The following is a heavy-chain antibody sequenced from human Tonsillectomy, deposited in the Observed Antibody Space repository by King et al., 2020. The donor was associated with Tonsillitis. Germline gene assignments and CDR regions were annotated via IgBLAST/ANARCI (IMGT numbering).Heavy chain of an antibody. CDR3: ARDGSHQGLFWFDP. CDR2: IYYSGST. J-gene: IGHJ5*02. D-gene: IGHD3-10*01. V-gene: IGHV4-39*07. Sequence: QLQESGPGLVKPSETLSLTCTVSGDSISRSSYYWGWIRQPPGKGLEWIGSIYYSGSTYYNPSLKSRVTISVDTSKNQFSLKLSSVTAADTAVYYCARDGSHQGLFWFDPWGQVTLVTVSS. CDR1: GDSISRSSYY.